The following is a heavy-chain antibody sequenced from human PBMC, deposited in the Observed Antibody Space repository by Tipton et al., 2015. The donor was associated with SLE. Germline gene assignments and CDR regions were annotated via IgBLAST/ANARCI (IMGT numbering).Heavy chain of an antibody. CDR1: GFTFSTYW. CDR3: ARGGYNYGRGDAFDI. V-gene: IGHV3-7*01. CDR2: IKQEGSEK. J-gene: IGHJ3*02. D-gene: IGHD1-1*01. Sequence: SLRLSCAASGFTFSTYWMTWVRQAPGKGLEWVANIKQEGSEKYYVESVKGRFTVSRDNARNSLYLQMNSLTAEDTAVYFCARGGYNYGRGDAFDIWGQGTMVTVSS.